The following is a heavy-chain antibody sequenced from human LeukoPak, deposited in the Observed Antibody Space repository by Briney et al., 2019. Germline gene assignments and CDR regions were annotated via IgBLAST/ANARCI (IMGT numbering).Heavy chain of an antibody. CDR2: INHSGST. J-gene: IGHJ4*02. D-gene: IGHD2-2*01. CDR3: ARGSGYCSSTSCYDY. V-gene: IGHV4-34*01. Sequence: PSETLSLTCAVYGGSFSGYYWSWIRQPPGKGLEWIGEINHSGSTNYNPSLKSRVTISVDTSKNQFSLKLSSVTAADMAVYYCARGSGYCSSTSCYDYWGQGTLVTVSS. CDR1: GGSFSGYY.